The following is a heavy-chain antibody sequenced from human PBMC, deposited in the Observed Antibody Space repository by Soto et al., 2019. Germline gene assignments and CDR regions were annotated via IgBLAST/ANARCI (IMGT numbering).Heavy chain of an antibody. Sequence: EVQLLESGGGLVQPGGSLRLSCAASGFTFSSYAMSWVRQAPGKGLEWVSAISGSGGSTYYADSVKGRFTISRDNSKNTLYLQMNSRRAEDTAVYYCAKDGVYSRGWYNYWGQGTLVTVSP. CDR3: AKDGVYSRGWYNY. V-gene: IGHV3-23*01. CDR2: ISGSGGST. CDR1: GFTFSSYA. D-gene: IGHD6-19*01. J-gene: IGHJ4*02.